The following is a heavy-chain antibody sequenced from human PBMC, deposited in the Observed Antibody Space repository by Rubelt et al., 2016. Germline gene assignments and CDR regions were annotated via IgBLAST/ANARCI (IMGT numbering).Heavy chain of an antibody. CDR2: ISGSGGST. V-gene: IGHV3-23*01. CDR3: AKDGRRDDYGDSRPLDY. Sequence: LVQPGGSLRLSCAASGFTFSSYAMSWVRQAPGKGLEWVSAISGSGGSTYYADSVKGRFTISRDNSKNTLYLQMNSLRAEDTAVYYCAKDGRRDDYGDSRPLDYWGQGTLVTVSS. J-gene: IGHJ4*02. D-gene: IGHD4-17*01. CDR1: GFTFSSYA.